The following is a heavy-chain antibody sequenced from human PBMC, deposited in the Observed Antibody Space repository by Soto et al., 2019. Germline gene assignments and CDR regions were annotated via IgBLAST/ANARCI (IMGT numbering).Heavy chain of an antibody. V-gene: IGHV5-51*01. J-gene: IGHJ6*02. CDR2: IYPGDSDT. CDR1: GYSFTSYW. D-gene: IGHD1-26*01. CDR3: ARHLGSRSAHYYYYGMDV. Sequence: PGESLKISCKGSGYSFTSYWIGWVRQMPGKGLEWMGIIYPGDSDTGYSPSFQGQVTISADKSISTAYLQWSSLKASDTAMYYCARHLGSRSAHYYYYGMDVWGQGTTVTVSS.